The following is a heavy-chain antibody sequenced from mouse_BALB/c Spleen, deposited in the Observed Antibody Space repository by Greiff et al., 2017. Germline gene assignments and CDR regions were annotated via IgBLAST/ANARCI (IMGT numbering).Heavy chain of an antibody. CDR2: IYPGNSDT. V-gene: IGHV1-5*01. Sequence: VQLQQSGPELVRPGASVKMSCKASGYTFTSYWMHWVKQRPGQGLEWIGAIYPGNSDTSYNQKFKGKAKLTAVTSTSTAYMELSSLTNEDSAVYYCTTYDYDEAMDYWGQGTSVTVSS. J-gene: IGHJ4*01. D-gene: IGHD2-4*01. CDR3: TTYDYDEAMDY. CDR1: GYTFTSYW.